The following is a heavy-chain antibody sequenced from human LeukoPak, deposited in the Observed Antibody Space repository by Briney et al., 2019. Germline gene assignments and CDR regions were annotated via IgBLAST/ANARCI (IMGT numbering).Heavy chain of an antibody. J-gene: IGHJ4*02. CDR1: GFTFSSYG. CDR2: IWYDGSNK. V-gene: IGHV3-33*01. CDR3: AGPQTSGWWGFDD. D-gene: IGHD2-15*01. Sequence: GGSLRLSCAASGFTFSSYGMHWVRQAPGKGLEWVAVIWYDGSNKYYADSVKGRFTISRDNSKNTLYLQMNSLRAEDTAVYYCAGPQTSGWWGFDDWGQGTLVTVSS.